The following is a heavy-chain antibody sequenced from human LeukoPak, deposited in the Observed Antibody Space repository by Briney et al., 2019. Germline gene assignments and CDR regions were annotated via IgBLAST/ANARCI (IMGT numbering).Heavy chain of an antibody. V-gene: IGHV4-59*01. CDR1: GGSIYTYY. J-gene: IGHJ5*01. CDR3: ARGQVAGKGDS. CDR2: INDSGST. D-gene: IGHD6-19*01. Sequence: SETLSLTCTVSGGSIYTYYWSWIRQPPGKGLEWIGYINDSGSTDYNPSLKSRVTISVDTSKNHFSLKLSSVTAADTAVYYCARGQVAGKGDSWGQGTLVTVSS.